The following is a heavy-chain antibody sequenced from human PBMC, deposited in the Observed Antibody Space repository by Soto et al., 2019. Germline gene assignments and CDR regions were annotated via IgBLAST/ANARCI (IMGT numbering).Heavy chain of an antibody. D-gene: IGHD5-18*01. V-gene: IGHV4-61*01. CDR2: VYNSGTT. CDR1: GGSVSSNSYY. J-gene: IGHJ5*02. CDR3: AREGTYSYGYPNWFDP. Sequence: PSETLSLTCTVSGGSVSSNSYYWSWIRQPPGKGLEWIGYVYNSGTTNYNPSLKSRATISVDTSKNQFSLTLSSVTAADTAVYYCAREGTYSYGYPNWFDPWGQGTLVTVSS.